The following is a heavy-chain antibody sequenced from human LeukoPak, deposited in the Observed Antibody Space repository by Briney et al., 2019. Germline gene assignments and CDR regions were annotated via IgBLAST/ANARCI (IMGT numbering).Heavy chain of an antibody. V-gene: IGHV5-10-1*01. J-gene: IGHJ2*01. Sequence: GESLKISCKGSAYNFANYWISWVRQMPGKGLEWMGRIDPSDSYTDYSPSSQGHVTLSVDKAINTAYLQWSGLKASDTATYYCARDQSGGSTFWYFDLWGRSTLVTVSS. CDR2: IDPSDSYT. CDR1: AYNFANYW. D-gene: IGHD4-23*01. CDR3: ARDQSGGSTFWYFDL.